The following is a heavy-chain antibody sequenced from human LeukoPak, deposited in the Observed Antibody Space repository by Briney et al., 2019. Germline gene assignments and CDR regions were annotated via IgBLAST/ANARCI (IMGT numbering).Heavy chain of an antibody. V-gene: IGHV4-4*07. J-gene: IGHJ2*01. Sequence: PSETLSLTCTVSGGSISSYYWSWIRQPAGKGLEWIGRIYTSGSTNYNPSLKSRVTMSVDTSKNQFSQKLSSVTAADTAVYYCARESDEWISHWYFDLWGRGTLVTVSS. CDR3: ARESDEWISHWYFDL. D-gene: IGHD2-2*03. CDR2: IYTSGST. CDR1: GGSISSYY.